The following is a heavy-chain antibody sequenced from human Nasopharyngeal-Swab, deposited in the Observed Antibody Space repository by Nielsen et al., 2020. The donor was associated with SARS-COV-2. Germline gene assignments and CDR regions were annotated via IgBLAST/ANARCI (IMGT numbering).Heavy chain of an antibody. CDR3: ARGGLLRFGNMDV. CDR2: ISSSNSYI. J-gene: IGHJ6*03. CDR1: GFTFSSYS. Sequence: GESLKISCAASGFTFSSYSMNWVRQAPGKGLEWVSSISSSNSYIYYADSVKGRFTISRDNAKNSLYLQMNSLRAEDTAVYYCARGGLLRFGNMDVWGKGTTVTVSS. V-gene: IGHV3-21*01. D-gene: IGHD3-3*01.